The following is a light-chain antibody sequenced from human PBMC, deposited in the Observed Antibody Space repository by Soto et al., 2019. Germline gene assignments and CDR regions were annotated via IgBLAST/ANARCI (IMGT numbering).Light chain of an antibody. CDR3: QQYVTATRT. CDR2: EAS. V-gene: IGKV1-5*03. CDR1: RSISSR. Sequence: DIQATQSPSTLSGSVGDSVTITCRASRSISSRLAWYQQKPGKAPKLLIYEASNLDSGVPARFSGSGSGTEFTLTISSLQPDDFATYHCQQYVTATRTFGQGTKVDIK. J-gene: IGKJ1*01.